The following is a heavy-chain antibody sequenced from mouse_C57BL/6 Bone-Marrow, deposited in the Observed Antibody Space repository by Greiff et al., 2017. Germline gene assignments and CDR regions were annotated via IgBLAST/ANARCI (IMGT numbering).Heavy chain of an antibody. J-gene: IGHJ2*01. Sequence: QVQLQQPGAELVKPGASVKLSCKASGYTFTSYWMHWVKQRPGRGLEWIGKIDPNSGGTKYNEKFKSKATLTVDQPSSTAHMQRSSLTSEASVFYYGARGGYGVSDYWDQGTTLTVSS. D-gene: IGHD2-14*01. V-gene: IGHV1-72*01. CDR3: ARGGYGVSDY. CDR2: IDPNSGGT. CDR1: GYTFTSYW.